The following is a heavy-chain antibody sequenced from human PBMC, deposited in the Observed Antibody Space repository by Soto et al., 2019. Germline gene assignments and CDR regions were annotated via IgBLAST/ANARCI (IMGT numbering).Heavy chain of an antibody. CDR1: GFTFSVYA. V-gene: IGHV3-23*01. Sequence: EVRLLESGGGLVQPGGSLRLSCAASGFTFSVYAMSWVRQAPGKGLEWVSGISGSGDSTHYADSVKGRFTVSRDNSXXXXXXQTNSLRAEDTAIYYCAKALYGGFTYWGQGTLVTVSS. J-gene: IGHJ4*02. D-gene: IGHD3-10*01. CDR3: AKALYGGFTY. CDR2: ISGSGDST.